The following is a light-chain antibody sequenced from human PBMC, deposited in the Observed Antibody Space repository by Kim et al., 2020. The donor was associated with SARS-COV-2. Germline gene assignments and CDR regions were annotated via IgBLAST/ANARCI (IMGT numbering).Light chain of an antibody. V-gene: IGLV2-14*03. CDR2: DVN. CDR3: SSYTTGGTLVV. Sequence: QSIAISCTGTTSDIGSYNFVSWYQQHPGKAPKLMIYDVNNRPSGVSTRFSGPKSGNTASLTISGLQAEDEADYYCSSYTTGGTLVVFGGGTQLTVL. J-gene: IGLJ2*01. CDR1: TSDIGSYNF.